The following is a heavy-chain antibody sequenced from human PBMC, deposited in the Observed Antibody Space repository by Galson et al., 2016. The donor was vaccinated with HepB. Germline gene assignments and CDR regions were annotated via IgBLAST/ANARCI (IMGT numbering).Heavy chain of an antibody. J-gene: IGHJ6*02. D-gene: IGHD2-15*01. Sequence: WVRQAPGQGLEWMGWINPNSGGTNYAQKFQGWVTISRDSSISTAYMELRGLKSDDTAVYYCARSYCSDSGCFPHGMDVWGQGTTVTVSS. CDR3: ARSYCSDSGCFPHGMDV. V-gene: IGHV1-2*04. CDR2: INPNSGGT.